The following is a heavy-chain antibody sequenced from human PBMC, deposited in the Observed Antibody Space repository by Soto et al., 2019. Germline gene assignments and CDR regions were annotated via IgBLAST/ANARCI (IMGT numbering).Heavy chain of an antibody. CDR2: IYTSGST. CDR3: ARELNYDFWSGYSLVYYYGMDV. V-gene: IGHV4-4*07. D-gene: IGHD3-3*01. Sequence: SETLSLTCTVSGGSISRYYWSWIRQPAGKGLEWIGRIYTSGSTNYNPSLKSRVTMSVDTSKNQFSLKLSSVTAADTAVYYCARELNYDFWSGYSLVYYYGMDVWGQGTTVTVSS. CDR1: GGSISRYY. J-gene: IGHJ6*02.